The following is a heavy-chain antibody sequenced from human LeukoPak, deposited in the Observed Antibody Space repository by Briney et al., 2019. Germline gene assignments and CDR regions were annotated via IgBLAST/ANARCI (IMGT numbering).Heavy chain of an antibody. Sequence: GGSLRLSCAASGFTVSSNYMSWVRQAPGKGLEWASVIYSGGSTYYADSVKGRFTISRHNSKNTLYLQMGSLGAEDMAVYYCAREFWSGYLGYWGQGTLVTVSS. CDR2: IYSGGST. CDR3: AREFWSGYLGY. J-gene: IGHJ4*02. V-gene: IGHV3-53*04. CDR1: GFTVSSNY. D-gene: IGHD3-3*01.